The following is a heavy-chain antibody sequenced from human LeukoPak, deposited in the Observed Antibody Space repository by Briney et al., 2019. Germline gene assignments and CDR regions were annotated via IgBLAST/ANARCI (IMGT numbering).Heavy chain of an antibody. D-gene: IGHD2-21*01. Sequence: GSLRLSCSGSGFTFSSYAMSWVRQAPGKGLELVSAISGSGGSTYYADSVKGRFTISRDNSKNTLYLQMNSLGAEDTAVYYCAKFLPTHIVVANYYFDYWGQGTLVTVSS. V-gene: IGHV3-23*01. CDR2: ISGSGGST. CDR3: AKFLPTHIVVANYYFDY. CDR1: GFTFSSYA. J-gene: IGHJ4*02.